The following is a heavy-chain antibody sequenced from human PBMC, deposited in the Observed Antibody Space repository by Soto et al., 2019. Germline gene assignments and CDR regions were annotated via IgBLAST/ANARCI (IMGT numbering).Heavy chain of an antibody. CDR3: ARGDRGAFEL. J-gene: IGHJ3*01. V-gene: IGHV3-74*01. CDR2: IHSDGSST. D-gene: IGHD2-21*02. Sequence: EVQLVESAGGLVQPGGSLRLSCAASGFTFSYYWMHWVRQAPGQGLVWVSRIHSDGSSTTYADSVKGLFTISRDNAKNTLYLPINSLRAEDTAVYYCARGDRGAFELWGQGTMVTVSS. CDR1: GFTFSYYW.